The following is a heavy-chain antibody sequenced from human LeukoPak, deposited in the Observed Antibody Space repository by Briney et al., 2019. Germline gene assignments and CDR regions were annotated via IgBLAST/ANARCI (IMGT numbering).Heavy chain of an antibody. D-gene: IGHD7-27*01. CDR3: TRDHQVNWGFSGMDV. V-gene: IGHV3-49*03. CDR1: GFTFGDYA. Sequence: GGSLRLSCTASGFTFGDYAMSWFRQAPGKGLEWVGFIRSKAYGRITEYAESVKGRFTISRDDSKSIAYLQMNSLKTEDAAVYYCTRDHQVNWGFSGMDVWGQGTTVTVSS. J-gene: IGHJ6*02. CDR2: IRSKAYGRIT.